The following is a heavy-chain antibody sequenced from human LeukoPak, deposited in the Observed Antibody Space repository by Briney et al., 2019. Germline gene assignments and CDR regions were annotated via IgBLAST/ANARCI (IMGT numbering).Heavy chain of an antibody. D-gene: IGHD3-10*01. CDR3: ARTSGSYYNAHDY. CDR1: GYTFTGYY. CDR2: INPNSGGT. J-gene: IGHJ4*02. Sequence: ASVKVSCKASGYTFTGYYMHWVRQAPGQGLEWMGWINPNSGGTNYAQKFQGRVTTTRDTSISTAYMELSRLRSDDTAVYYCARTSGSYYNAHDYWGQGTLVTVSS. V-gene: IGHV1-2*02.